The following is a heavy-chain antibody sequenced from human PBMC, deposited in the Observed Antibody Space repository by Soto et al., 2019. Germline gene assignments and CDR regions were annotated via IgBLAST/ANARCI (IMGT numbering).Heavy chain of an antibody. CDR1: GGSISSYY. CDR3: ARDRDYYDYVWGSYRYTSVGFDY. Sequence: ETLSLTCTVSGGSISSYYWSWIRQPAGKGLEWIGRIYTSGSTNYNPSLKSRVTMSVDTSKNQFSLKLSSVTAADTAVYYCARDRDYYDYVWGSYRYTSVGFDYWGQGTLVTVSS. J-gene: IGHJ4*02. V-gene: IGHV4-4*07. CDR2: IYTSGST. D-gene: IGHD3-16*02.